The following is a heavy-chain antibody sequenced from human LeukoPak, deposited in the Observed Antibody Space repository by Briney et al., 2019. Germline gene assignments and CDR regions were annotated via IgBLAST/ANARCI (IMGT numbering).Heavy chain of an antibody. CDR2: IKSKTDGGTT. CDR1: GFIFSNAW. Sequence: GGSLRLSCAASGFIFSNAWMSWVRQAPGKGLEWVGSIKSKTDGGTTDYAAPVKGRFTISRDDSKNTLYLQMNSLKTEDTAVYYCTSSTGTTGFDYWGQGTLVTVSS. J-gene: IGHJ4*02. CDR3: TSSTGTTGFDY. V-gene: IGHV3-15*01. D-gene: IGHD1-1*01.